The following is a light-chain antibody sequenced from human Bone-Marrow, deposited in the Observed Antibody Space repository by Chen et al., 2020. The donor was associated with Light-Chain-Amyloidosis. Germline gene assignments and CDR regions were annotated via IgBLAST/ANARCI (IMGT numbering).Light chain of an antibody. J-gene: IGLJ2*01. Sequence: SYELTQPPSVSGSTGQTARITCSGDDLPTKYAYWYQQKPGQAPVLVIHRDTERPSGISERFSGSSSGTTATLTISGVQAEDEAYYHCQSADSSGTYEVIFGGGTKLTVL. V-gene: IGLV3-25*03. CDR1: DLPTKY. CDR3: QSADSSGTYEVI. CDR2: RDT.